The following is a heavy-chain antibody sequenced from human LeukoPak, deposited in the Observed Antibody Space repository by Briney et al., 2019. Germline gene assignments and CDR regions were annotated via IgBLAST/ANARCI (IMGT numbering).Heavy chain of an antibody. D-gene: IGHD3-22*01. Sequence: PGRSLRLSYAASGFTFSSYGMHWVRQAPGKGLEWVAVIWYDGSNKYYADSVKGRFTISRDNSRNTLYLQMNSLRAEDTAVYYCAREPPPMIVVWGFDYWGQGTLVTVSS. CDR1: GFTFSSYG. J-gene: IGHJ4*02. CDR2: IWYDGSNK. CDR3: AREPPPMIVVWGFDY. V-gene: IGHV3-33*01.